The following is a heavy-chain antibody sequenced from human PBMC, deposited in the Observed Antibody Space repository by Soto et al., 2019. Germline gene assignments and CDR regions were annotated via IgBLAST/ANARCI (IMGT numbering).Heavy chain of an antibody. Sequence: SVKVSCKASGGTFSSYAISWVRQAPGQGPEWMGGIIPIFGTANYAQKFQGRVTITADKSTSTAYMELSSLRSEDTAVYYCARAKIGYSYGYHWFDPWGQGTLVTVSS. CDR2: IIPIFGTA. CDR3: ARAKIGYSYGYHWFDP. J-gene: IGHJ5*02. CDR1: GGTFSSYA. V-gene: IGHV1-69*06. D-gene: IGHD5-18*01.